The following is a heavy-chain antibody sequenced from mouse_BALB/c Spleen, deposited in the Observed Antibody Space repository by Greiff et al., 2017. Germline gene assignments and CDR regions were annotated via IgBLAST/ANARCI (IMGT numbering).Heavy chain of an antibody. CDR2: ISSGGSYT. J-gene: IGHJ3*01. V-gene: IGHV5-6-4*01. D-gene: IGHD2-4*01. CDR3: TRDRSTMITGAWFAY. CDR1: GFTFSSYT. Sequence: EVMLVESGGGLVKPGGSLKLSCAASGFTFSSYTMSWVRQTPEKRLEWVATISSGGSYTYYPDSVKGRFTISRDNAKNTLYLQMSSLKSEDTAMYYCTRDRSTMITGAWFAYWGQGTLVTVSA.